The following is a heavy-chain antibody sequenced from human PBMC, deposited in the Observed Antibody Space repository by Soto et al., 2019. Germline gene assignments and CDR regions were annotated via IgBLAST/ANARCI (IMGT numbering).Heavy chain of an antibody. CDR1: GGSISSYY. J-gene: IGHJ6*02. CDR3: ASYSSSFPYYYGMDV. CDR2: IYTSGST. Sequence: PSETLSLTCTVSGGSISSYYWSWIRQPAGKGLEWIGRIYTSGSTNYNPSLKSRVTMSVDTSKNQFSLKLSSVTAADTAVYYCASYSSSFPYYYGMDVWGQGTTVTVSS. V-gene: IGHV4-4*07. D-gene: IGHD6-6*01.